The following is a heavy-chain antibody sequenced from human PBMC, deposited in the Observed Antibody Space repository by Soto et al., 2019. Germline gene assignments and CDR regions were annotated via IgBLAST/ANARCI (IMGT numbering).Heavy chain of an antibody. CDR3: AKGGYNHDNLSIDY. Sequence: XVSLRLSCAASGFTFSSYSMHWVRQAPGKGLEWVSSITNSGSNKYYADSVKGRFTISRDNSKNTLYLQMNSLRAEDTAVYYCAKGGYNHDNLSIDYGGQGTLV. V-gene: IGHV3-30*02. J-gene: IGHJ4*02. D-gene: IGHD1-1*01. CDR1: GFTFSSYS. CDR2: ITNSGSNK.